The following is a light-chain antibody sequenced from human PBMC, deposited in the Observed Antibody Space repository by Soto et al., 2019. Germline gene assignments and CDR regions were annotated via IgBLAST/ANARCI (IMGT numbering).Light chain of an antibody. V-gene: IGKV3-15*01. CDR1: QSVSSN. CDR2: GAS. CDR3: QQYNNWPFIT. J-gene: IGKJ5*01. Sequence: EIVLTQSPATLSVSPGERATLSCRASQSVSSNLAWYQQKPGQAPRLLIYGASTRATGIPARFSGSGSGTEFTLSIGSLQSEDFAVYYCQQYNNWPFITFGQGTRLEIK.